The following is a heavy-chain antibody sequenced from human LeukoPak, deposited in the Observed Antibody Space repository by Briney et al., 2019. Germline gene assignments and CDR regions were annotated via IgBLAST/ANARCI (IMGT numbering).Heavy chain of an antibody. CDR3: ARGGYRSPRDAFDI. Sequence: GASVKVSCKASGYTFTNSYLHWVRQAPGQGLEWMGIISPSGGSTTYAQKFQGRVTMTRGTSTSTVYMELSSLRSEDTAVYYCARGGYRSPRDAFDIWGQGTMVTVSS. CDR2: ISPSGGST. V-gene: IGHV1-46*01. CDR1: GYTFTNSY. J-gene: IGHJ3*02. D-gene: IGHD6-25*01.